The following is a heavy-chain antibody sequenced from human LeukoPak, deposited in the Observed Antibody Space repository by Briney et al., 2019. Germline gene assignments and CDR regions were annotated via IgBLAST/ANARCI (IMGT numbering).Heavy chain of an antibody. D-gene: IGHD1/OR15-1a*01. V-gene: IGHV3-53*01. J-gene: IGHJ4*02. Sequence: GGSLRLSCAASGFTVSSNYMSWVRQAPGKGLEWVSVIYSGGSTYYADSVKGRFTISRDNSKNTLYLQMNSVRAEDTAVYYCARETGGNWNRIDYWGQGTLVTVSS. CDR3: ARETGGNWNRIDY. CDR2: IYSGGST. CDR1: GFTVSSNY.